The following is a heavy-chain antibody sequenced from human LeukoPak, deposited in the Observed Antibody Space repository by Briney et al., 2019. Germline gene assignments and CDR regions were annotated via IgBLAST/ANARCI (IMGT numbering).Heavy chain of an antibody. D-gene: IGHD6-19*01. CDR3: AKGVAVAGTPPGGDY. CDR1: GYSINVLS. V-gene: IGHV1-24*01. Sequence: APSVKVSCKVSGYSINVLSTHWVRHAPGKGLEWMGGVNLEHGNPVYAQKFQGRITMTEDTTTDTAYMELHSLTSEDTAVYYCAKGVAVAGTPPGGDYWGQGTLLTVSS. J-gene: IGHJ4*02. CDR2: VNLEHGNP.